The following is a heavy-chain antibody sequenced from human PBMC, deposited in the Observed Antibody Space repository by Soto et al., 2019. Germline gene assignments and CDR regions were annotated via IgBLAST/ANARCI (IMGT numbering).Heavy chain of an antibody. Sequence: QITLKESGPPLVKPTQTLTLTCTFSGFSLSTSSGVGVGWIRQPPGKALEWLALIYWDDDKRYSPSLKSRLTITKDTSKNHVVLTMTNMDPVDTATYYCAHTYFASGAYFDYWGQGTLVTVSS. CDR2: IYWDDDK. CDR1: GFSLSTSSGVG. CDR3: AHTYFASGAYFDY. J-gene: IGHJ4*02. D-gene: IGHD3-10*01. V-gene: IGHV2-5*02.